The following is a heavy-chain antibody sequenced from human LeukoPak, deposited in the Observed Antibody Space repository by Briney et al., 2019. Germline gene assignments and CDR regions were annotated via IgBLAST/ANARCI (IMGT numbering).Heavy chain of an antibody. D-gene: IGHD3-16*01. Sequence: ASVKVSCKASGGSFSSYAISWVRQAPGQGLEWMGGIIPIFGTANYAQKFQGRVTITADESTSTAYMELSSLRSEDTAVYYCARDGRVYYFDYWGQETLVTVSS. CDR1: GGSFSSYA. V-gene: IGHV1-69*01. J-gene: IGHJ4*02. CDR3: ARDGRVYYFDY. CDR2: IIPIFGTA.